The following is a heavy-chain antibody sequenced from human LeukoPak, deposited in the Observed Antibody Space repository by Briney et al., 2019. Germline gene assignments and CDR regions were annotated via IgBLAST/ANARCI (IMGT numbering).Heavy chain of an antibody. CDR3: ARHERQWLAPFDY. D-gene: IGHD6-19*01. Sequence: PSETLSLTCTVSGGSISSYYWSWIRQPPGKGLEWIGYTYYSGSTNYNPSLKSRVTISVDTSKNQFSLKLSSVTAADTAVYYCARHERQWLAPFDYWGQGTLVTVSS. CDR1: GGSISSYY. V-gene: IGHV4-59*08. CDR2: TYYSGST. J-gene: IGHJ4*02.